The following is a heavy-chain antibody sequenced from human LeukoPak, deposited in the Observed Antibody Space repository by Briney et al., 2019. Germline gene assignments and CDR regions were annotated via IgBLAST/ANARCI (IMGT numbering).Heavy chain of an antibody. CDR2: INAGNGNT. Sequence: ASVKVSCKASGYTFTSYAMHWVRQAPGQRLEWMGWINAGNGNTKYSQKFQGRVTITADESTSTAYMELSSLRSEDTAVYYCARGLQLRFPWFDPWGPGTLVTVSS. D-gene: IGHD5-18*01. CDR1: GYTFTSYA. CDR3: ARGLQLRFPWFDP. V-gene: IGHV1-3*01. J-gene: IGHJ5*02.